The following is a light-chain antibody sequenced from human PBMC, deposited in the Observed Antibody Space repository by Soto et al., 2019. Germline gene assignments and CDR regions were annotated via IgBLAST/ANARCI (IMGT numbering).Light chain of an antibody. CDR2: EVS. CDR1: SSDVGTYNY. Sequence: SALTHPASLSGSPGQSITIACTGTSSDVGTYNYVSWYQHHPGKAPKLIIYEVSNRPSGVSNRFSGSKSGSTASLTISGLQAEDEADYHCSSYTRDTALVFGTGTKVTVL. CDR3: SSYTRDTALV. J-gene: IGLJ1*01. V-gene: IGLV2-14*01.